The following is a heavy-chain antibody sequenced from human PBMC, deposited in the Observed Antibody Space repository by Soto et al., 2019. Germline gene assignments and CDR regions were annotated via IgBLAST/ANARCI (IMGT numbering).Heavy chain of an antibody. CDR1: GFTFSSYA. Sequence: PGGSLRLSCAASGFTFSSYAMHWVRQAPGKGLEWVAVISYDGSNKYYADSVKGRFTISRDNSKNTLYLQMNSLRAEDTAVYYCARDRRYCFSTSCRKLYYYYGMDVWGQGTTVTSSS. J-gene: IGHJ6*02. D-gene: IGHD2-2*01. V-gene: IGHV3-30*01. CDR2: ISYDGSNK. CDR3: ARDRRYCFSTSCRKLYYYYGMDV.